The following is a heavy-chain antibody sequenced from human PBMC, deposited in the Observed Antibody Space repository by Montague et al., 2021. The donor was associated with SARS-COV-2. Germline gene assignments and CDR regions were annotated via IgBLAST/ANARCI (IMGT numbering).Heavy chain of an antibody. Sequence: CAISGDSVSSNIATWNWIRQSPSRGLEWLGRTYYRSKWYNDYAESVKSRITIDPDTSKHQFSLHLNSVTPEDTAVHYCARIPVGSKYYFDFWGRGTLVTVSS. CDR3: ARIPVGSKYYFDF. J-gene: IGHJ4*02. CDR1: GDSVSSNIAT. V-gene: IGHV6-1*01. D-gene: IGHD2-2*01. CDR2: TYYRSKWYN.